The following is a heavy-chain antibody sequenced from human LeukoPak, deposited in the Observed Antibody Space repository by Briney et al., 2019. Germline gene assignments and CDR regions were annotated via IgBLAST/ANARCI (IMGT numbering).Heavy chain of an antibody. Sequence: PSETLSLTCTVSGGSISSYYWSWIRQPPGKGLEWMGYIYYSGSTNYNPSLKSRATISVDTSKNQFSLKLSSVTAADTAVYYCARDGGTYFPAAFDIWGQGTMVTVSS. CDR3: ARDGGTYFPAAFDI. CDR2: IYYSGST. J-gene: IGHJ3*02. D-gene: IGHD3-16*01. V-gene: IGHV4-59*01. CDR1: GGSISSYY.